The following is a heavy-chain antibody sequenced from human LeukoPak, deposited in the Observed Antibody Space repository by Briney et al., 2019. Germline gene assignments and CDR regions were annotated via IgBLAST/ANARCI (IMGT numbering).Heavy chain of an antibody. J-gene: IGHJ4*02. D-gene: IGHD3-22*01. CDR3: ARGRGYYDSSGYPFYFDY. Sequence: SVKVSCKASGGTFSSYAISWVRQAPGHGLEWRGGIIPIFGTANYAQKFQGRVTITADESTSTAYMELSSLRSDDTAVYYCARGRGYYDSSGYPFYFDYWGQGTLVTVSS. V-gene: IGHV1-69*13. CDR1: GGTFSSYA. CDR2: IIPIFGTA.